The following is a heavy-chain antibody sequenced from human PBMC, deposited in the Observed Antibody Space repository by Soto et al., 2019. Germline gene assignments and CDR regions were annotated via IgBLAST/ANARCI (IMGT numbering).Heavy chain of an antibody. D-gene: IGHD2-2*01. J-gene: IGHJ3*02. Sequence: QVQLVQSGAEVKKPGASVKVSCKVSGYTLTELSMHWVRQAPGKGLEWMGGFDPEDGETIYAQKFQGRVTMTEDTSTDTACMERSSLRSEDTAVYYCATDSPRHSNIQPLAFDIWGQGTMVTVSS. CDR3: ATDSPRHSNIQPLAFDI. CDR1: GYTLTELS. V-gene: IGHV1-24*01. CDR2: FDPEDGET.